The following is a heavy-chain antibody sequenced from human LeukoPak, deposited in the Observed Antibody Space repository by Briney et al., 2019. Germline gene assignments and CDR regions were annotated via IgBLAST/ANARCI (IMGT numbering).Heavy chain of an antibody. CDR1: GGSVSSSTYY. CDR2: IYYTGTT. Sequence: SETLSLTCTVSGGSVSSSTYYWGWIRQPPGKGLEWIATIYYTGTTYYNPSLESRVPISVDTSKNQFSLKVTSVTAADTAVYYCARHDSYGSVNWFDPWGQGTLVTVSS. CDR3: ARHDSYGSVNWFDP. V-gene: IGHV4-39*01. J-gene: IGHJ5*02. D-gene: IGHD3-10*01.